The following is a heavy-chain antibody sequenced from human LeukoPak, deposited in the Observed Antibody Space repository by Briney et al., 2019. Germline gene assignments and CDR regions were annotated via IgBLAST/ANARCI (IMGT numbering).Heavy chain of an antibody. CDR3: ARRYGSGSYRYHNWFDP. J-gene: IGHJ5*02. D-gene: IGHD3-10*01. CDR2: IYYSGST. CDR1: GGSISSYY. V-gene: IGHV4-59*12. Sequence: PSETLSLTCTVSGGSISSYYWSWIRQPPGKGLEWIGYIYYSGSTNYNPSLKSRVTISVDTSKNQFSLKLSSVTAADTAVYYCARRYGSGSYRYHNWFDPWGQGTLVTVSS.